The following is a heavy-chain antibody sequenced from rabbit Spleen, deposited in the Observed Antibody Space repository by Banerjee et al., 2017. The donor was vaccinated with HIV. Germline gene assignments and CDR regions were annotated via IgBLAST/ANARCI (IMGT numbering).Heavy chain of an antibody. D-gene: IGHD6-1*01. V-gene: IGHV1S7*01. CDR1: GFTISNYW. CDR3: ARAGYAGYGYDL. Sequence: QLEESGGRLVQPGGSLTLSCKAYGFTISNYWMNWVRQAPGKGLEWIGIIYPITETTYYANWVNGRFTISSDNAQNTVDLQMNSLTAADTATYFCARAGYAGYGYDLWGPGTLVTVS. J-gene: IGHJ2*01. CDR2: IYPITETT.